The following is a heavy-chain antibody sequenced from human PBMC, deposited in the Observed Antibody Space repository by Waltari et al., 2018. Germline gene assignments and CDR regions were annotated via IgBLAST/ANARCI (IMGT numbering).Heavy chain of an antibody. V-gene: IGHV1-8*01. CDR3: ARGAAPGKGAHWFDP. Sequence: QVQLVQSGAEVKKPGASVKVLCTTSGYTFTNYAINWVRQATGQGIEWMGWMNPNSGNTGFAQKFQDRLIMTANTAITTAYMELTGLTSDDTAVYYCARGAAPGKGAHWFDPWGQGTLVIVSS. D-gene: IGHD6-13*01. J-gene: IGHJ5*02. CDR2: MNPNSGNT. CDR1: GYTFTNYA.